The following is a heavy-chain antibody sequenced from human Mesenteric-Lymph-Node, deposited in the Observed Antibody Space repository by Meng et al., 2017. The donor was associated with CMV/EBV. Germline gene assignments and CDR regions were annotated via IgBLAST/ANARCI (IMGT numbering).Heavy chain of an antibody. Sequence: GGSLRLSCAASGFTFSSYWMNWVRQAPGKGLEWVANIKQDGSEKYYVDSVKGRFTISRDNAKNSLYLQMNSLRAEDTAVYYCARDIVLVVPAAIRGGDNYYYYYGMDVWGQGTTVTVSS. J-gene: IGHJ6*02. D-gene: IGHD2-2*02. V-gene: IGHV3-7*01. CDR1: GFTFSSYW. CDR3: ARDIVLVVPAAIRGGDNYYYYYGMDV. CDR2: IKQDGSEK.